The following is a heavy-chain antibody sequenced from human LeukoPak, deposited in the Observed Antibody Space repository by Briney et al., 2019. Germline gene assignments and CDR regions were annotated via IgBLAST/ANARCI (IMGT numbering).Heavy chain of an antibody. CDR1: GFTFSSYW. CDR2: ISSDESST. J-gene: IGHJ3*02. D-gene: IGHD3-22*01. Sequence: PGGSLRLSCVVSGFTFSSYWMHWVRQAPGKGLVWVSRISSDESSTSSADSVKGRFTISRDNAKNTLYLQMNSLRAEDTAVYYCARGPPYYDSSGYYYGGTAFDIRGQGTMVTVSS. CDR3: ARGPPYYDSSGYYYGGTAFDI. V-gene: IGHV3-74*01.